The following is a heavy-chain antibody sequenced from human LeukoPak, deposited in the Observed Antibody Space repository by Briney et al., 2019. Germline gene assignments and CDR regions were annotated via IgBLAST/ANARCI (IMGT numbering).Heavy chain of an antibody. CDR1: RFSFTNSA. CDR2: IVVGSGKS. V-gene: IGHV1-58*01. D-gene: IGHD5-18*01. CDR3: AAGYIGGAMVTHAFDI. J-gene: IGHJ3*02. Sequence: TAVNVSCMASRFSFTNSAVQWVRQARCRGREWIGLIVVGSGKSIYVQKLQERVPITRKMSTSTAYMKLRSLRSEDTAVYYCAAGYIGGAMVTHAFDIWGQGTMVTVPS.